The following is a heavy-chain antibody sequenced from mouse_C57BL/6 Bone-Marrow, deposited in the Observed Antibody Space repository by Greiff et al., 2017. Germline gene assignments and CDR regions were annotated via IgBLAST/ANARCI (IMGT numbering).Heavy chain of an antibody. D-gene: IGHD1-1*01. V-gene: IGHV1-69*01. CDR3: VVITTVVYYYAMDY. CDR2: IDPSDSYT. Sequence: QVQLQQPGAELVMPGASVKLSCKASGYTFTSYWMYWVKQRPGQGLEWIGEIDPSDSYTNYNQKFKGKSTLSVDKSSSTAYMQLSSLTSEDSAVYYCVVITTVVYYYAMDYWGQGTSVTVSS. J-gene: IGHJ4*01. CDR1: GYTFTSYW.